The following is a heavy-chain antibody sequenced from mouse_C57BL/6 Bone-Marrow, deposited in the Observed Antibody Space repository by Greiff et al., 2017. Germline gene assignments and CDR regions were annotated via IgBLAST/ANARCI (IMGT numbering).Heavy chain of an antibody. CDR3: ARRRSYYDYAWFAY. Sequence: QVQLQQSGAELMKPGASVKLSCKATGYTFTGYWIEWVKQRPGHGLEGIGEIFPGSGSTNYNEKFKGKATLTADTASNTAYMHLSSLTTQDSAISYGARRRSYYDYAWFAYWGQGTRVTVSA. J-gene: IGHJ3*01. CDR1: GYTFTGYW. V-gene: IGHV1-9*01. D-gene: IGHD2-4*01. CDR2: IFPGSGST.